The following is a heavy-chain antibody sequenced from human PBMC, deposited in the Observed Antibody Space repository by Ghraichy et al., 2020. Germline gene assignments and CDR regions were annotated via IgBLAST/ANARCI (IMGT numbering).Heavy chain of an antibody. CDR3: AKSDPKRYYDILTGYSRLGFDY. Sequence: GGSLRLSCAASGFTFSSYAMSWVRQAPGKGLEWVSAISGSGGSTYYADSVKGRFTISRDNSKNTLYLQMNSLRAEDTAVYYCAKSDPKRYYDILTGYSRLGFDYWGQGTLVTVSS. D-gene: IGHD3-9*01. V-gene: IGHV3-23*01. J-gene: IGHJ4*02. CDR2: ISGSGGST. CDR1: GFTFSSYA.